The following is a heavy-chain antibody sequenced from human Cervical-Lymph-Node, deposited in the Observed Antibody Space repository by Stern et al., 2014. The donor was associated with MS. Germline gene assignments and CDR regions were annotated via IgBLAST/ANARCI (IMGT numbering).Heavy chain of an antibody. CDR2: MKPYSGNA. J-gene: IGHJ4*02. V-gene: IGHV1-8*01. CDR3: ARGRELLSLDY. CDR1: GYTFTSYD. Sequence: QMQLVQSGAEVKKPGASVKVSCKASGYTFTSYDINWVRQGTGQGLEWMGWMKPYSGNAVYAQKFQGRVTMTRDTSTSTAYLELTSLRSEDTAVFYCARGRELLSLDYWGQGTLVTVSS. D-gene: IGHD1-26*01.